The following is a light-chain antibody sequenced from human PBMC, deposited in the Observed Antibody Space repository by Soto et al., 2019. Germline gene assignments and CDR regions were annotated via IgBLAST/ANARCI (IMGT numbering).Light chain of an antibody. V-gene: IGLV2-14*01. CDR3: SSYTNTNTLV. CDR2: DVN. CDR1: TSDVGGYNH. Sequence: QSALIQPASVSGSPGQSITISCTGTTSDVGGYNHVSWFQQHPGKVPKLMIYDVNNRPSRVSNRFSGSKSGNTASLTISGLQAEDEADYYCSSYTNTNTLVFGGGTKLTVL. J-gene: IGLJ2*01.